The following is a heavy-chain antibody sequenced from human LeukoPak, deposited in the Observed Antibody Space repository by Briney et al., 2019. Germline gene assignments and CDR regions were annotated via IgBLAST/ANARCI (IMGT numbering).Heavy chain of an antibody. D-gene: IGHD3-22*01. CDR3: ARGRYYYDSSGYSNWFDP. CDR2: IYYSGST. J-gene: IGHJ5*02. CDR1: GGSISTSSYY. V-gene: IGHV4-61*05. Sequence: SSETLSLTCTVSGGSISTSSYYWGWVRQPPGKGLEWIGYIYYSGSTNYNPSLKSRVTISVDTSKNQFSLKLSSVTAADTAVYYCARGRYYYDSSGYSNWFDPWGQGTLVTVSS.